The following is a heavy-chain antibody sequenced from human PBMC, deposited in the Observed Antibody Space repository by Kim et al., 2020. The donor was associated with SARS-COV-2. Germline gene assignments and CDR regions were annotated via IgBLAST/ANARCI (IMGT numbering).Heavy chain of an antibody. CDR1: GASISSRPYY. Sequence: SETLSLTCTVSGASISSRPYYWAWIRQPPGKGLEWIGTIYYSGSTYYNQSLKSRVTISADTSKNQFSLKLNSVTAADTAMYYCARHGGGYFYGSGSYYNDYWGQGTLVTVSS. D-gene: IGHD3-10*01. J-gene: IGHJ4*02. V-gene: IGHV4-39*01. CDR2: IYYSGST. CDR3: ARHGGGYFYGSGSYYNDY.